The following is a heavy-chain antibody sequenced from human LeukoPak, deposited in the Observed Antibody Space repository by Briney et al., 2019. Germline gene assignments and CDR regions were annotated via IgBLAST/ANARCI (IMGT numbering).Heavy chain of an antibody. CDR2: ISSSSSYI. CDR1: GFTFSSYS. J-gene: IGHJ4*02. Sequence: PGGSLRLSCAASGFTFSSYSMNWVRQAPGKGLEWVSSISSSSSYIYYADSVKGRFTISRDNAKNSLYLQMNSLRAEDTAVYYCARGSVVVPAAIRPSYSNYDYWGQGTLVTVSS. D-gene: IGHD2-2*01. V-gene: IGHV3-21*01. CDR3: ARGSVVVPAAIRPSYSNYDY.